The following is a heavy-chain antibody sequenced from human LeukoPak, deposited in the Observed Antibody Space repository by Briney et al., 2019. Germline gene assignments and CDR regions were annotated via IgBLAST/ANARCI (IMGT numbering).Heavy chain of an antibody. J-gene: IGHJ5*02. CDR2: IYYSGST. Sequence: SQTLSLTCTVSGGSISSGDYYWSWIRQPPGKGLEWIGYIYYSGSTYYNPSLKSRVTISVDTSKNQFSLKLSSVTAADAAVYYCARNYQLLSPWFDPWGQGTLVTVSS. D-gene: IGHD2-2*01. V-gene: IGHV4-30-4*08. CDR3: ARNYQLLSPWFDP. CDR1: GGSISSGDYY.